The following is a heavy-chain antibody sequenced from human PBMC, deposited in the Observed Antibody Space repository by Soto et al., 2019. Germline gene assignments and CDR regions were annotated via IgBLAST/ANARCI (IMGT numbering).Heavy chain of an antibody. D-gene: IGHD2-15*01. CDR1: GGSITSSGSA. J-gene: IGHJ3*02. CDR3: ARFMYCSSGSCYFAFDI. CDR2: IDYSGST. Sequence: SETLSLTCNASGGSITSSGSARGWIRQSPGKGLEWIGSIDYSGSTYYIPSLKSRVTISVDTSKNQFSLKLSSVTAADMAVYYCARFMYCSSGSCYFAFDIWGQGTMVTVSS. V-gene: IGHV4-39*01.